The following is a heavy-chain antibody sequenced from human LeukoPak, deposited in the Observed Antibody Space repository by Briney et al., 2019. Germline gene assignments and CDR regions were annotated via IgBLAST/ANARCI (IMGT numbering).Heavy chain of an antibody. CDR1: GYTFTSYG. CDR2: ISAYNGNT. CDR3: ARVTIWYYDILTGYSTEYYFDY. V-gene: IGHV1-18*01. J-gene: IGHJ4*02. Sequence: VSVKVSCKASGYTFTSYGISWVRQAPGQGLEWMGWISAYNGNTNYAQKLQGRVTMTTDTSTSTAYMELRSLRSDDTAVYYCARVTIWYYDILTGYSTEYYFDYWGQGTLVTVSS. D-gene: IGHD3-9*01.